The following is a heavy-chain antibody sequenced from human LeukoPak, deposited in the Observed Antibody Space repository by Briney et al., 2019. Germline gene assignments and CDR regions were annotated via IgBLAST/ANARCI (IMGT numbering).Heavy chain of an antibody. CDR2: IYYSGST. Sequence: SETLSLTCTVSGGSISSYYWSWIRQSPGKGLEWIGYIYYSGSTNYNPSLKSRVTISVDTSKNQFSLKLSSVTAADTAVYYCARARGSDCSTTSCYTAFDYWGQGTLVTVSS. CDR1: GGSISSYY. J-gene: IGHJ4*02. CDR3: ARARGSDCSTTSCYTAFDY. D-gene: IGHD2-2*02. V-gene: IGHV4-59*01.